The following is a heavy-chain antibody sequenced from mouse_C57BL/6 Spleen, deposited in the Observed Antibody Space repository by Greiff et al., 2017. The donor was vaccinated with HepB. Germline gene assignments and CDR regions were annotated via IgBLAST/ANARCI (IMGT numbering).Heavy chain of an antibody. CDR1: GYSFTSYY. CDR3: ARSVAITTVVADWYFDV. CDR2: IYPGSGNT. V-gene: IGHV1-66*01. Sequence: VQLQESGPELVKPGASVKISCKASGYSFTSYYIHWVKQRPGQGLEWIGWIYPGSGNTKYNEKFKGKATLTADTSSSTAYMQLSSLTSEDSAVYYCARSVAITTVVADWYFDVWGTGTTVTVSS. J-gene: IGHJ1*03. D-gene: IGHD1-1*01.